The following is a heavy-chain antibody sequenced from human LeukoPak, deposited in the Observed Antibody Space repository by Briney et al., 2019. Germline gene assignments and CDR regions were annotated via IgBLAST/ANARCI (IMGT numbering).Heavy chain of an antibody. Sequence: PSETLSLTCTVSGGSISSGDYYWSWIRQPPGKGLEWIGYIYYSGSTYYNPSLKSRVTISVDTSKNQFSLKLSSVTAADTAVYYCARGPLLGYCSGGSCYYYYYMDVWGKGTTVTVSS. CDR3: ARGPLLGYCSGGSCYYYYYMDV. CDR2: IYYSGST. D-gene: IGHD2-15*01. V-gene: IGHV4-30-4*08. CDR1: GGSISSGDYY. J-gene: IGHJ6*03.